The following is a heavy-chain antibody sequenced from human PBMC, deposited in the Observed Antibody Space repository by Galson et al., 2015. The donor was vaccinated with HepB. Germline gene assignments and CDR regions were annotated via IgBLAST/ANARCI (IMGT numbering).Heavy chain of an antibody. CDR3: ARAMVRGVITRYYYYYGMDV. CDR2: INAGNGNT. J-gene: IGHJ6*02. D-gene: IGHD3-10*01. Sequence: SVKVSCKASGYTFTSYAMHWVRQAPGQRLEWMGWINAGNGNTKYSQKFQGRVTITRDTSASTAYMELSSLRSEDTAVYYCARAMVRGVITRYYYYYGMDVWGQGTTVTVSS. V-gene: IGHV1-3*01. CDR1: GYTFTSYA.